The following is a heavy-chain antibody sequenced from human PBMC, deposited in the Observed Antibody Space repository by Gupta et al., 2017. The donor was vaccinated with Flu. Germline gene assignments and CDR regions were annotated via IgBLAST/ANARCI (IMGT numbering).Heavy chain of an antibody. CDR2: IFANDEK. Sequence: QVTLTESGPVLVKPTETLTLTCTVSLFSLSNARMGVTSIRHPPRKALERLPHIFANDEKSYSTSLKNRLTISKDTSKSQVVLTVTNMDAVDSATYFCARIYDKTGYHYTERYYFDYWGLGTLVTVSS. V-gene: IGHV2-26*01. CDR1: LFSLSNARMG. CDR3: ARIYDKTGYHYTERYYFDY. J-gene: IGHJ4*02. D-gene: IGHD3-22*01.